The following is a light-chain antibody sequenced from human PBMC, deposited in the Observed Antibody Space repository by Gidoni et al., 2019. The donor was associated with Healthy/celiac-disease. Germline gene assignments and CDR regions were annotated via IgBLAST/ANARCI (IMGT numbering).Light chain of an antibody. CDR3: MQALQTPRT. J-gene: IGKJ3*01. Sequence: DIVMTQFPLSLPVTPGEPASISCRSSQSLLHRNGYNYLDWYLQKPGQSPQLLTYLGSNRASGVPDRFSGSGSGTDFTLKISKVEAEDVGVYYCMQALQTPRTFGPGTKVDIK. CDR2: LGS. V-gene: IGKV2-28*01. CDR1: QSLLHRNGYNY.